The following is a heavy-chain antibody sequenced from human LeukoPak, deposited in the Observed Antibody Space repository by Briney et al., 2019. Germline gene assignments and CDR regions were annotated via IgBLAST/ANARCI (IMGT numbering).Heavy chain of an antibody. V-gene: IGHV3-30*03. CDR1: GFSIGNHG. Sequence: GGSLRLSCAVSGFSIGNHGMHWVRQAPDKGLEWEAMISHDGGAEYYGDSVKGRLTISRDNSENTLYLQMNGLRVEDTAVYYCARDWGSSGWYNWFDPWGQGTLVTVSS. D-gene: IGHD3-16*01. J-gene: IGHJ5*02. CDR2: ISHDGGAE. CDR3: ARDWGSSGWYNWFDP.